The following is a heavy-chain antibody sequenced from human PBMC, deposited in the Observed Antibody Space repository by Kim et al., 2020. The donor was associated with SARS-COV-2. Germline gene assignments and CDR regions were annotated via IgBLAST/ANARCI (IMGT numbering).Heavy chain of an antibody. CDR1: GFTFSSYA. D-gene: IGHD6-19*01. Sequence: GGSLRLSCAASGFTFSSYAMHWVRQAPGKGLEWVAVISYDGSNKYYADSVKGRFTISRDNSKNTLYLQMNSLRAEDTAVYYCAREASYSGWYGYWGQGTLVTVSS. CDR2: ISYDGSNK. CDR3: AREASYSGWYGY. V-gene: IGHV3-30*04. J-gene: IGHJ4*02.